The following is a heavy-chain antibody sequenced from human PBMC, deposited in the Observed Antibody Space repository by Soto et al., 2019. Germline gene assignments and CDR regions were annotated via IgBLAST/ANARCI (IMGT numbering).Heavy chain of an antibody. D-gene: IGHD1-26*01. CDR2: ISSSSSYI. Sequence: LRLSCAASGFTFSSYSMNWVRQAPGKGLEWVSSISSSSSYIYYADSVKGRFTISRDNAKSSLYLQMNSLRAEDTAVYYCARAGIVGASRGFWFDPWGQGTLVTVSS. CDR1: GFTFSSYS. J-gene: IGHJ5*02. CDR3: ARAGIVGASRGFWFDP. V-gene: IGHV3-21*01.